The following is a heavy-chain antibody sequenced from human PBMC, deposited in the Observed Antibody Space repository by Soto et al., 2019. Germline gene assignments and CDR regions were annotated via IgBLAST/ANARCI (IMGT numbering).Heavy chain of an antibody. CDR3: ARDSGYNWSYGNWFDP. D-gene: IGHD1-7*01. J-gene: IGHJ5*02. CDR1: GGSISSGGYY. CDR2: IYYSGST. V-gene: IGHV4-31*03. Sequence: PSETLSLTCTVSGGSISSGGYYWSWIRQHPGQGLEWIGYIYYSGSTYYNPSLKSRVTISVDTSKNQFSLKLSSVTAADTAVYYCARDSGYNWSYGNWFDPWGQGTLVTVSS.